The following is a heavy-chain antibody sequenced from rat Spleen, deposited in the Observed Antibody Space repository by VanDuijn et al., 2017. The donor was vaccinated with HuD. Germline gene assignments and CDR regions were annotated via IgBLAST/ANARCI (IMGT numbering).Heavy chain of an antibody. Sequence: EVQLVESDGGLVQPGRSLKLSCAASGFIFSDHYVAWVRQAPTKGLEWVATINYDGRSTFYRDSVRDRFTISRDNAKSTLYLQMNSLRSEDTATYYCARDYSSYIFDYWGQGVMVTVSS. D-gene: IGHD1-2*01. J-gene: IGHJ2*01. CDR3: ARDYSSYIFDY. CDR2: INYDGRST. V-gene: IGHV5-7*01. CDR1: GFIFSDHY.